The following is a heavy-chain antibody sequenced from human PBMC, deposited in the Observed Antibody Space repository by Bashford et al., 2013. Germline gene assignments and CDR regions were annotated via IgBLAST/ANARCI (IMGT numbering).Heavy chain of an antibody. D-gene: IGHD6-13*01. J-gene: IGHJ1*01. CDR1: GYTFTSYY. Sequence: ASVKVSCKASGYTFTSYYMHWVRQAPGQGLEWMGIINPSGGSTSYAQKFQGRVTISRDNSKNTLYLQMNSLRAEDTAVYYCAKDPGDSSSWWRTPEGMDVWGQGTLVTVSS. CDR3: AKDPGDSSSWWRTPEGMDV. V-gene: IGHV1-46*01. CDR2: INPSGGST.